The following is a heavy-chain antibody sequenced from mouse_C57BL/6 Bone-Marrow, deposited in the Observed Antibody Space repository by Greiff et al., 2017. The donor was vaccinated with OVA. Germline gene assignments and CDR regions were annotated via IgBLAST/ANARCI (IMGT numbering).Heavy chain of an antibody. CDR2: FYPGSGSI. Sequence: VKLMESGAELVKPGASVKLSCTASGYTFTEYTIHWVKQRSGQGLEWIGWFYPGSGSIKYNEKFKDKATLTADKSSSTVYMELSRLTSEDSAVYFCARHERGGAQAHYFDYWGQGTTLTVSS. CDR1: GYTFTEYT. CDR3: ARHERGGAQAHYFDY. V-gene: IGHV1-62-2*01. J-gene: IGHJ2*01. D-gene: IGHD3-2*02.